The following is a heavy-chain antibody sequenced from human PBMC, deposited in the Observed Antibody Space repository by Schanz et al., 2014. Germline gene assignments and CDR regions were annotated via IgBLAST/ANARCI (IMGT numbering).Heavy chain of an antibody. CDR2: ISYHGSEK. CDR3: AKEGSIYWDRSVDY. J-gene: IGHJ4*02. CDR1: GFSFSDYG. Sequence: QVQLVESGGSVVQPGRSLRLSCAGSGFSFSDYGMHWVRQAPGRGLEWVAVISYHGSEKYYADSVKGRFTISRDNSKNTLYLQMNSLRPEDTAVYYCAKEGSIYWDRSVDYWGQGTLVTVSS. D-gene: IGHD1-26*01. V-gene: IGHV3-30*18.